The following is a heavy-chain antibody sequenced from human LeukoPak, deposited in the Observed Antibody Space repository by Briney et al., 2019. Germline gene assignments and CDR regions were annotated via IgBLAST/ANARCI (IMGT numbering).Heavy chain of an antibody. J-gene: IGHJ2*01. CDR3: ARGQRSYWYFDL. Sequence: GGSLRLSCAASGFTFSSYDMHWVRQATGKGPEWVSAIGTAGDTYYPGSVKGRFTISRENAKNSLYLQMNSLRAGDTAVYYCARGQRSYWYFDLWGRGTLVTVSS. CDR1: GFTFSSYD. D-gene: IGHD4-17*01. V-gene: IGHV3-13*01. CDR2: IGTAGDT.